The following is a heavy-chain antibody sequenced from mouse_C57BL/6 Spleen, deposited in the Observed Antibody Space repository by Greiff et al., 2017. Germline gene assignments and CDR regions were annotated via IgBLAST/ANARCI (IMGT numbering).Heavy chain of an antibody. D-gene: IGHD1-1*01. CDR2: IYPGDGDT. J-gene: IGHJ2*01. Sequence: QVQLQQSGAELVKPGASVKISCKASGYAFSSYWMNWVKQRPGKGLEWIGQIYPGDGDTNYNGKFKGKATLTADKSSSTAYMQLSSLTSEDSAVYFCARHGSREYYFDYWGQGTTLTVSS. V-gene: IGHV1-80*01. CDR1: GYAFSSYW. CDR3: ARHGSREYYFDY.